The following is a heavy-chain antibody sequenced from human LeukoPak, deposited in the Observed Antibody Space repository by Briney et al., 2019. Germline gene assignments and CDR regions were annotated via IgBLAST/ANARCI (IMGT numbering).Heavy chain of an antibody. CDR2: IYYSGST. J-gene: IGHJ5*02. CDR3: ARHRNYYGLGSISPYSYP. D-gene: IGHD3-10*01. CDR1: GGSISSSSYY. V-gene: IGHV4-39*01. Sequence: PSESLSLTCTVSGGSISSSSYYWGWIRQPPGKGLEWIGSIYYSGSTYYNPSLKSRVTISVDTSKNQFSLKLSSVTAAHTAVYYCARHRNYYGLGSISPYSYPWAQGTLVTVSS.